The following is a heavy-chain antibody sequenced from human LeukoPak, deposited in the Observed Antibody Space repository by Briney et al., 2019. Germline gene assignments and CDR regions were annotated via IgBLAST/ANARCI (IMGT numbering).Heavy chain of an antibody. Sequence: GGSLRLSCAASGFTLSTYVVTWVRQAPGKGLEWVSAISGSGGSTYYADSVKGRFTISRDNSKNTLYLQMNSLRAEDTAVYYCASLLGIVVVPAAMGMFDYWGQGTLVTVSS. J-gene: IGHJ4*02. CDR1: GFTLSTYV. CDR3: ASLLGIVVVPAAMGMFDY. CDR2: ISGSGGST. D-gene: IGHD2-2*01. V-gene: IGHV3-23*01.